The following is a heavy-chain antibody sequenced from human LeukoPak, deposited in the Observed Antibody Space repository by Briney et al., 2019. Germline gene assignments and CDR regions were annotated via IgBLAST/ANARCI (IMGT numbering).Heavy chain of an antibody. CDR1: GFTFYDYA. Sequence: PGRSLRLSCAASGFTFYDYAMHWVRQAPGKGLEWVSGISWNSGSIGYADSVKGRFTISRDNAKNSLYLQMNSLRAEDTALYYCAKDTRHVIVGATLDYWGQGTLVTVSS. CDR2: ISWNSGSI. V-gene: IGHV3-9*01. D-gene: IGHD1-26*01. J-gene: IGHJ4*02. CDR3: AKDTRHVIVGATLDY.